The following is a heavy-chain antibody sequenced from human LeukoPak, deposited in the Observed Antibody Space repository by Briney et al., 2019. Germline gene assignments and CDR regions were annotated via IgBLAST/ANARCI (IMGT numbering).Heavy chain of an antibody. J-gene: IGHJ1*01. CDR3: ARGDYCSSTSCYNGYFQH. CDR1: GGSISSGDYY. D-gene: IGHD2-2*02. V-gene: IGHV4-30-4*08. Sequence: SETLSLTCTVSGGSISSGDYYWSWIRQPPGKGLEWIGYIYYSGSTYDNPSLKSRVTISVDTSKNQFSLKLSSVTAADTAVYYCARGDYCSSTSCYNGYFQHWGQGTLATVSS. CDR2: IYYSGST.